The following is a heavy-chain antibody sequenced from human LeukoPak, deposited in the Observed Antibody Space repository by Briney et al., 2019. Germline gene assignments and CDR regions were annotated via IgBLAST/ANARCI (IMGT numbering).Heavy chain of an antibody. CDR3: ARVSYDFWSGYREFFDY. Sequence: KNSQTLSLTCAISGDSVSSNSAAWNWIRQSPSRGLEWLGRTYYRSKWYNDYAVSVKSRITINPDTSKNQFSLQLNSVTPEDTAVYYCARVSYDFWSGYREFFDYWGQGTLVTVSS. D-gene: IGHD3-3*01. CDR2: TYYRSKWYN. CDR1: GDSVSSNSAA. J-gene: IGHJ4*02. V-gene: IGHV6-1*01.